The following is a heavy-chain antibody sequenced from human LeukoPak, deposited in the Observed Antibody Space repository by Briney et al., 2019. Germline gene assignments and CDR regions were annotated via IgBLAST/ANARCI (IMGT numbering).Heavy chain of an antibody. V-gene: IGHV3-23*01. CDR3: AKETGGFDY. D-gene: IGHD3-16*01. CDR2: ISGSGGTT. Sequence: GGSLRLSCEASGFTLSTYWVHWVRQAPGKGLEWVSAISGSGGTTYYADSVKGRFTISRDNSKNTLYLQMNSLRAEDTAVYYCAKETGGFDYWGQGTLVTVSS. CDR1: GFTLSTYW. J-gene: IGHJ4*02.